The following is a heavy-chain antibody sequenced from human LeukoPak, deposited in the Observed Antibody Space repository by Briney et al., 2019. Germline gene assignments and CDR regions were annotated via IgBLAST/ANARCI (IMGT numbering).Heavy chain of an antibody. V-gene: IGHV4-59*12. CDR3: ARDYYRHCYGSDDAFDI. D-gene: IGHD3-10*01. CDR1: GGSISSYY. Sequence: SETLSLTCTVSGGSISSYYWSWIRQPPGKGLEGMGSMYYSGITFTYYNPSLKSRVTISVDTSKNQFSLKLSSVPAADTAVYYCARDYYRHCYGSDDAFDIWGQGTMVTVSS. CDR2: MYYSGIT. J-gene: IGHJ3*02.